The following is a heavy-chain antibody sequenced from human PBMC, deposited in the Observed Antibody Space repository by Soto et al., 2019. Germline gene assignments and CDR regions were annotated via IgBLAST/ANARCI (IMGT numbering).Heavy chain of an antibody. D-gene: IGHD3-10*01. CDR2: IIPLFGTP. J-gene: IGHJ4*02. Sequence: QVPLVQSGAEVKKPGSSVKVSCKASGGIFSTYAISWLRQAPGQGLEWMGGIIPLFGTPNYAQRFQGRVTITADESTSTAYMELSRLRSEDTAVYYCARDRDDYGSGNYYNRIDFWGQRTLVTVSS. CDR1: GGIFSTYA. CDR3: ARDRDDYGSGNYYNRIDF. V-gene: IGHV1-69*01.